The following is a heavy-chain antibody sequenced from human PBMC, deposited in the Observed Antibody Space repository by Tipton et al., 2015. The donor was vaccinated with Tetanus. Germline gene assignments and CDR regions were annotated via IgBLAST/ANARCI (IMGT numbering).Heavy chain of an antibody. D-gene: IGHD3-22*01. J-gene: IGHJ4*02. V-gene: IGHV4-61*01. CDR3: ARIRYYPDSSAFLSDY. CDR1: GGSVNDGRFY. Sequence: LRLSCTVSGGSVNDGRFYWTWMRQPPGKGLEWLGYIYYRGETNYNPSVSSRLTISLDTSKNQVSLRLTSVTAADTAVYFCARIRYYPDSSAFLSDYWGRGIRVTVSS. CDR2: IYYRGET.